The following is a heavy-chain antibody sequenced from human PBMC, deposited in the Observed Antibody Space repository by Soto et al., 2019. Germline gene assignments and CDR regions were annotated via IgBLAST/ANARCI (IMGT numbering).Heavy chain of an antibody. Sequence: EVQVLESGGGLVQPGGSLSLSCVGSGFIFSNYAMAWVRQAPGKGLEWVSGFGGSGGTYYADSVKGRYTISRDNSKNTLYLQMNSLRVEDTAVYYCAKSQSSLYYMDVWGKGTAVTVSS. V-gene: IGHV3-23*01. CDR1: GFIFSNYA. CDR2: FGGSGGT. J-gene: IGHJ6*03. CDR3: AKSQSSLYYMDV.